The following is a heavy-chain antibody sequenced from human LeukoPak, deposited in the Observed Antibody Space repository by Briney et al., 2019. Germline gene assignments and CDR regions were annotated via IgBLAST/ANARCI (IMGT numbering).Heavy chain of an antibody. CDR3: ARDSKGGSYWFDP. CDR1: GFTISSYS. J-gene: IGHJ5*02. V-gene: IGHV3-21*01. CDR2: ISSSSSYI. D-gene: IGHD1-26*01. Sequence: PGGSLRLSCAASGFTISSYSMNRVRQAPGKGLEWVSSISSSSSYIYYADSVKGRFTISRDNAKNSLYLQMNSLRAEDTAVYYCARDSKGGSYWFDPWGQGTLVTVSS.